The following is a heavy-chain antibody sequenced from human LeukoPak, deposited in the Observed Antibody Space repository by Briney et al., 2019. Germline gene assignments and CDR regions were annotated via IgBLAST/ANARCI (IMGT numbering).Heavy chain of an antibody. V-gene: IGHV1-2*06. CDR3: ARVGFSSSYSDLDY. J-gene: IGHJ4*02. Sequence: ASVKVSCKASGYTFTSYGISWVRQAPGQGLEWMGRINPNSGGTNYAQKFQGRVTMTRDTSISTAYMELSRLRSDDTAVYYCARVGFSSSYSDLDYWGQGTLVTVSS. CDR2: INPNSGGT. D-gene: IGHD6-13*01. CDR1: GYTFTSYG.